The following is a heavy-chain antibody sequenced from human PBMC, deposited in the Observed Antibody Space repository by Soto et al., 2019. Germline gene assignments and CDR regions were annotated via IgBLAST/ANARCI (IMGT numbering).Heavy chain of an antibody. Sequence: TGGSLRLSCAASGFTFSSYSMNWVRQAPGKGLEWVSYISSSSSTIYYADSVKGRFTISRDNAKNSLYLQMNSLRDEDTAVYYCARDRPRGSYTYYFDYWGQGTLVTVSS. D-gene: IGHD3-16*01. CDR2: ISSSSSTI. V-gene: IGHV3-48*02. CDR3: ARDRPRGSYTYYFDY. J-gene: IGHJ4*02. CDR1: GFTFSSYS.